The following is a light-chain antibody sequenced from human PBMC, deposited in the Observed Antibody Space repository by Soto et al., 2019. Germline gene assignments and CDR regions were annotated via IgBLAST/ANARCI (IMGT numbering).Light chain of an antibody. CDR3: QQYGNSSYT. CDR1: QSVSSSY. J-gene: IGKJ2*01. V-gene: IGKV3-20*01. CDR2: HAS. Sequence: EIVLTQSPGTLSLSPGERATLSCRASQSVSSSYLAWYQQRPGQAPRLLIYHASARAAGIPARFSGSGSATDFTLTISRLEPEDFAVYYCQQYGNSSYTFGQGTKLEIK.